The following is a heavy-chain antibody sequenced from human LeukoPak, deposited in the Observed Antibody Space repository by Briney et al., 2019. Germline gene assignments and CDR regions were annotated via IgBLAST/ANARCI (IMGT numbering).Heavy chain of an antibody. CDR1: GGSFSCYY. V-gene: IGHV4-34*01. J-gene: IGHJ4*02. D-gene: IGHD5-12*01. CDR3: ARGGTWPTYSDY. CDR2: INHSGST. Sequence: PSETLSLTCGVYGGSFSCYYWSWIRQPPGKGLEWIGEINHSGSTNHNPSLKSRVTISVDTSKNQFSLKLTSVTAADTAVFYCARGGTWPTYSDYWGQGILVTVSS.